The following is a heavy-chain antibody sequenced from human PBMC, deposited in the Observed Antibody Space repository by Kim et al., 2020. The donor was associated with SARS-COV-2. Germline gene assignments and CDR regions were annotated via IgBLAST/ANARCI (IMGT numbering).Heavy chain of an antibody. CDR2: TYYRSKWYN. D-gene: IGHD1-7*01. J-gene: IGHJ6*02. V-gene: IGHV6-1*01. Sequence: SQTLSLTCAIAGDSVSSNSAAWNWIRQSPSRGLEWLGRTYYRSKWYNDYAVSVKSRITINPDTSKNQFSLQLNSVTPEDTAVYYCARDRTGTTLYYYYGMDVWGQGTTVTVSS. CDR3: ARDRTGTTLYYYYGMDV. CDR1: GDSVSSNSAA.